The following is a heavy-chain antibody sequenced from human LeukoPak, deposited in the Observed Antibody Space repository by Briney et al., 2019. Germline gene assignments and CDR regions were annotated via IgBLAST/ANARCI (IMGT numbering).Heavy chain of an antibody. Sequence: PGRSLRLSCAASGFTFSSYAMHWVRQPPGKGLEWIGEINHSGSTNYNPSLKSRVTISVDTSKNQFSLKLSSVTAADTAVYYCARGVWGSYRYLSPTYYFDYWGQGTLVTVSS. J-gene: IGHJ4*02. CDR3: ARGVWGSYRYLSPTYYFDY. CDR1: GFTFSSYA. D-gene: IGHD3-16*02. V-gene: IGHV4-34*01. CDR2: INHSGST.